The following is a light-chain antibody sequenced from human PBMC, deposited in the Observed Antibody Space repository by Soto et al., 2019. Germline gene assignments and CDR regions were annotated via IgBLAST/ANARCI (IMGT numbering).Light chain of an antibody. V-gene: IGKV3-20*01. Sequence: EIVLTQSPGTLSLSPGERATLSCRSSQSFSTSFLAWFQQKPGQAPRLLIYGASSRATGIPDRFSGSGSGTDFTLTISRREPEDFAVYYCQQFGISPTTFGQGTKVEIK. CDR2: GAS. CDR1: QSFSTSF. J-gene: IGKJ1*01. CDR3: QQFGISPTT.